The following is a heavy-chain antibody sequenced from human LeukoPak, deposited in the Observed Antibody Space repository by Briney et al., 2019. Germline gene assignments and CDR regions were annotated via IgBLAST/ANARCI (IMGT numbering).Heavy chain of an antibody. CDR2: VNRDGSET. CDR1: GFALSSHW. Sequence: GGSLRLSCAASGFALSSHWMAWVRQVPGRGPEWVANVNRDGSETYYLDSVKGRFTISKDNAKNPLYLQMNSLRAEDTALYHCARNNGMDVWGQGTTVIVSS. J-gene: IGHJ6*02. CDR3: ARNNGMDV. V-gene: IGHV3-7*03.